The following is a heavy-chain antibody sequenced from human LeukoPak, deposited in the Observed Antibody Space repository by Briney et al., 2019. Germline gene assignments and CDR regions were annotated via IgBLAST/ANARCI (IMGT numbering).Heavy chain of an antibody. Sequence: GGSLRLSCAASGFTFSSYWMHWVRQAPGKGLVWVSRINSDGSSASYADSVKGRFTISRDNAKNTLYLQMNSLRAEDTAVYYCAREPYGLVVIDYWGQGTLVTVSS. D-gene: IGHD3-22*01. V-gene: IGHV3-74*01. J-gene: IGHJ4*02. CDR2: INSDGSSA. CDR1: GFTFSSYW. CDR3: AREPYGLVVIDY.